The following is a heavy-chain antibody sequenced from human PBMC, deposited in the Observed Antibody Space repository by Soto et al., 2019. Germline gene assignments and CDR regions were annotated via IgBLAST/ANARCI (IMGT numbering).Heavy chain of an antibody. D-gene: IGHD3-3*01. CDR3: ARTLPYDFWSGYLFDY. V-gene: IGHV3-13*01. CDR1: GFTFSSYD. CDR2: IGTAGDT. J-gene: IGHJ4*02. Sequence: ESGGGLVQPGGSLRLSCAASGFTFSSYDMHWVRQATGKGLEWVSAIGTAGDTYYPGSVKGRFTISRENAKNSLYLQMNSLRAGDTAVYYCARTLPYDFWSGYLFDYWGQGTLVTVSS.